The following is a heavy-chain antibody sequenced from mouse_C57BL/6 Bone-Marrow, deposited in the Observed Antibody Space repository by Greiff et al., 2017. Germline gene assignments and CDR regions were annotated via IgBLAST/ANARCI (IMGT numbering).Heavy chain of an antibody. Sequence: VHVKQSGPELVKPGASVKISCKASGYSFTGYYMNWVKQSPDKSLEWIGEINPSTGGTTYNQKFKAKATLTVDKSSSTAYMQLKSLTSEDSAVYYCARDDYDWAMDFWGQGTSVTVSS. J-gene: IGHJ4*01. D-gene: IGHD2-4*01. CDR1: GYSFTGYY. CDR3: ARDDYDWAMDF. V-gene: IGHV1-42*01. CDR2: INPSTGGT.